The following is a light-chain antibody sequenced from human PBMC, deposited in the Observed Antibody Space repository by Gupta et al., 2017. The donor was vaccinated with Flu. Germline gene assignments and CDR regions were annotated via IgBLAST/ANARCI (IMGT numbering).Light chain of an antibody. J-gene: IGLJ1*01. Sequence: SITISCTGTSSDVGGYNYVSWYQQYPGKAPKLMIYEVSNRPSGVSNRFSGSQSGNTASLTISGLQAEDEADYYCSSYTSSSTQVFGTGTKVTVL. V-gene: IGLV2-14*01. CDR2: EVS. CDR3: SSYTSSSTQV. CDR1: SSDVGGYNY.